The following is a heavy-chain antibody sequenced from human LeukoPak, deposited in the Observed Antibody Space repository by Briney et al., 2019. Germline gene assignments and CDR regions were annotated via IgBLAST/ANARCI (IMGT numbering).Heavy chain of an antibody. Sequence: SETLSLTCTVSGGSIRSSSYCWGCTRQPPGKGLEWIVSIIYSGSIYNNPSIKSRVTISVDTSKNQFSLKLSSLPAAEPVVYYCARVFDWGSQAYLYYMDVWGKGTTVTIFS. CDR1: GGSIRSSSYC. J-gene: IGHJ6*03. CDR3: ARVFDWGSQAYLYYMDV. CDR2: IIYSGSI. V-gene: IGHV4-39*01. D-gene: IGHD3-9*01.